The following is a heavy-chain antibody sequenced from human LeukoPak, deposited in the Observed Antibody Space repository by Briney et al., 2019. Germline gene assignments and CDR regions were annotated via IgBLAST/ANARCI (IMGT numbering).Heavy chain of an antibody. CDR3: AKRVRYSSSWYHFED. J-gene: IGHJ4*02. CDR1: GFTFSSYA. D-gene: IGHD6-13*01. V-gene: IGHV3-23*01. Sequence: GGSLTLSCAASGFTFSSYAMTWVRQAPEKGLEWVTAISGSGGSTYYADSVKGRFTISRDNSKNTLYLQMNSLRAEDTAVYYCAKRVRYSSSWYHFEDWGQGTLVTVSS. CDR2: ISGSGGST.